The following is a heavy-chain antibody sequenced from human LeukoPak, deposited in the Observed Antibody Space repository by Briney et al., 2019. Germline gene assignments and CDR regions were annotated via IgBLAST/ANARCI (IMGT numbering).Heavy chain of an antibody. V-gene: IGHV4-30-4*01. Sequence: SETLSLTCTVSGGSISSGDYYWSWIRQPPGTGLEWIGYIYYSGSTYYNPSLRSRVTISVDTSKNQFSLKLSSVTAADTAVYYCARVDGSGSFHFDYWGQGTLVTVSS. J-gene: IGHJ4*02. D-gene: IGHD3-10*01. CDR2: IYYSGST. CDR3: ARVDGSGSFHFDY. CDR1: GGSISSGDYY.